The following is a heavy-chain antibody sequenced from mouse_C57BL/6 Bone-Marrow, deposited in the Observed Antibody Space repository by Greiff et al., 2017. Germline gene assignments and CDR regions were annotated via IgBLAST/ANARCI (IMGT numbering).Heavy chain of an antibody. CDR2: ISSGSSTI. D-gene: IGHD1-1*01. CDR3: ARGYYGSSPLLAMDY. V-gene: IGHV5-17*01. CDR1: GFTFSDYG. Sequence: EVHLVESGGGLVKPGGSLKLSCAASGFTFSDYGMHWVRQAPKKGLEWVAYISSGSSTIYYADTVKGRFTISRDNAKNTLFLHMTSLWSEDTAMYYCARGYYGSSPLLAMDYWGQGTSVTVSS. J-gene: IGHJ4*01.